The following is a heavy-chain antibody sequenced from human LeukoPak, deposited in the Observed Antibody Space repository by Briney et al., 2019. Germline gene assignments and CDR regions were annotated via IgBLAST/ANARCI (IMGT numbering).Heavy chain of an antibody. CDR2: ISYDGSNK. V-gene: IGHV3-30*18. CDR1: GFTFSSYG. CDR3: AKDRDFGY. Sequence: GGSLRLSCEASGFTFSSYGMHWVRWAPGKGLEWVAVISYDGSNKYYADSVKGRFTISRDNSKNTLYLQMNSLRAEDTAVYYCAKDRDFGYWGQGTLVTVSS. J-gene: IGHJ4*02.